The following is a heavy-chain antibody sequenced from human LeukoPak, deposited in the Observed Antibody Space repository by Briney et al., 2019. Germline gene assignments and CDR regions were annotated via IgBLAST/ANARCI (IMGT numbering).Heavy chain of an antibody. V-gene: IGHV3-30*03. J-gene: IGHJ3*02. CDR1: GFTFSSYG. D-gene: IGHD6-13*01. CDR2: ISYDGSNE. Sequence: GGSLRLSCAASGFTFSSYGMHWVRQAPGKGLEWVAVISYDGSNEYYADSVKGRFTISRDNSKNTLYLQMNSLRAEDTAVYYCARDERFGQQLVPAGAFDIWGQGTMVTVSS. CDR3: ARDERFGQQLVPAGAFDI.